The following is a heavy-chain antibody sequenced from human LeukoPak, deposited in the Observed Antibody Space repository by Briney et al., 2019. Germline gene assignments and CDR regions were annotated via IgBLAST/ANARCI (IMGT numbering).Heavy chain of an antibody. V-gene: IGHV4-38-2*02. CDR1: GYSISSGYY. CDR3: ARDRLGYSYGYYFDY. D-gene: IGHD5-18*01. CDR2: IYHSGST. J-gene: IGHJ4*02. Sequence: SETLSLTCTVSGYSISSGYYWGWIRQPPGQGLEWIGSIYHSGSTYYNPSLKSRVTISVDTSKNQFSLKLSSVTAADTAVYYCARDRLGYSYGYYFDYWGQGTLVTVSS.